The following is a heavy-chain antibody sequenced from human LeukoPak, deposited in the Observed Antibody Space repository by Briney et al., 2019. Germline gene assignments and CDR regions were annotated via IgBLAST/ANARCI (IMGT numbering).Heavy chain of an antibody. Sequence: SETLSLTCTVSGGSISSYYWSWIRQPPGRGLEWIGNVYYSGSTSYNPSFMSRVTISVDTSMNQFSLRLTSVTAADTAVYYCTRHPGNSYGSWYFDLWGRGTLVAVSS. CDR2: VYYSGST. D-gene: IGHD5-18*01. CDR1: GGSISSYY. CDR3: TRHPGNSYGSWYFDL. V-gene: IGHV4-59*08. J-gene: IGHJ2*01.